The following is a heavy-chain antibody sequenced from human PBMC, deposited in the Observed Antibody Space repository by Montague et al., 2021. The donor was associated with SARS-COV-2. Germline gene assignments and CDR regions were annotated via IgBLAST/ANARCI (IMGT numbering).Heavy chain of an antibody. Sequence: SMRLSCAASGFTFSSYSMNWVRQAPGKGLEWVSSISSSGSDISYXDSVMGLVTISRDNARNSLSLQMNGLRVEDTAIYYCARLEPEICFDYWGQGTLVTVSS. D-gene: IGHD2-2*01. CDR2: ISSSGSDI. V-gene: IGHV3-21*01. CDR3: ARLEPEICFDY. J-gene: IGHJ4*02. CDR1: GFTFSSYS.